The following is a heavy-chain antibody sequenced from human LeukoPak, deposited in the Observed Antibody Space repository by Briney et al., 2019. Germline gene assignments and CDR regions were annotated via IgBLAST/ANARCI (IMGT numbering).Heavy chain of an antibody. CDR3: ARGARGSGNYEWFDP. Sequence: ASVKVSCKASGYTFTGYDINWVRQATGQGLEWMGWMNPNSGNTGYAQKFQGRVTMTRNTSISTVYMELSSLRSEDTAAYYCARGARGSGNYEWFDPWGQGTLVTVSS. D-gene: IGHD3-10*01. V-gene: IGHV1-8*01. CDR1: GYTFTGYD. J-gene: IGHJ5*02. CDR2: MNPNSGNT.